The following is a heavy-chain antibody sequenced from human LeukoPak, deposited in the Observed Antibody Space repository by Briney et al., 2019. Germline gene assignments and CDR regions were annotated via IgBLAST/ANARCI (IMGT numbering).Heavy chain of an antibody. CDR2: IKEDGSEK. CDR3: APRGLAAAIFDY. V-gene: IGHV3-7*03. D-gene: IGHD6-13*01. Sequence: GGSLRLSCAASGFTFSDYYMTWVRQAPGRGLEWVANIKEDGSEKNYVDSVKGRFTISRDNAKNTLYLQMNSLRAEDTAVYYCAPRGLAAAIFDYWGQGTLVTVSS. J-gene: IGHJ4*02. CDR1: GFTFSDYY.